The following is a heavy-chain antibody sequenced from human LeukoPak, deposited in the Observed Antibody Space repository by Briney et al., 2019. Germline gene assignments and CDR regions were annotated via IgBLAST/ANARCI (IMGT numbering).Heavy chain of an antibody. CDR1: GFTFSSYS. CDR3: ARATTPPYYYYGMDV. CDR2: VSNGYTI. Sequence: GGSLRLSCAASGFTFSSYSMNWVRQAPGKGLEWISFVSNGYTIHYADSVKGRFTISRDNAKNSVHLQMNSLRTEDTAVYYCARATTPPYYYYGMDVWGQGTTVTVSS. J-gene: IGHJ6*02. V-gene: IGHV3-48*01.